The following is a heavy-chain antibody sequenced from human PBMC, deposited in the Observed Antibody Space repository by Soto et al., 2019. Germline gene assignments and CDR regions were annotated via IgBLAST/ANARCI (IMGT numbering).Heavy chain of an antibody. CDR3: ASYFVQVVPKAYYYYGMDV. CDR1: GGTFSSYA. J-gene: IGHJ6*02. V-gene: IGHV1-69*13. Sequence: SVKVCCKASGGTFSSYAISWVRQAPGQGLEWMGGIIPIFGTANYAQKFQGRVTITADESTSTAYMELSSLRSEDTAVYYCASYFVQVVPKAYYYYGMDVWGQGTTVTVSS. D-gene: IGHD2-8*01. CDR2: IIPIFGTA.